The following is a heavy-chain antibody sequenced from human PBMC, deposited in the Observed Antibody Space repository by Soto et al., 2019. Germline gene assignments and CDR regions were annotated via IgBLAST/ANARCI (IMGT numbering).Heavy chain of an antibody. D-gene: IGHD3-9*01. Sequence: ASVKVSCKASGYTFTGYYMHWVRQAPGQGLEWMGWINPNSGGTNYAQKFQGRVTMTRDTSISTAYMELSRLRSDDTAVYYCARDFFPILTGYYIAYYYGMDVRGQGTTVTVSS. J-gene: IGHJ6*02. CDR2: INPNSGGT. CDR3: ARDFFPILTGYYIAYYYGMDV. V-gene: IGHV1-2*02. CDR1: GYTFTGYY.